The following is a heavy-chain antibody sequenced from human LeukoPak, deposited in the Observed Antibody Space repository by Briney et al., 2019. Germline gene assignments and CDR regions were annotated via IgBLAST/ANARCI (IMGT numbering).Heavy chain of an antibody. D-gene: IGHD3-10*01. CDR3: ARGLWFGELLTYYYYMDV. J-gene: IGHJ6*03. CDR2: IIPIFGTA. CDR1: GGTFSSYA. Sequence: SVKVSCEASGGTFSSYAISWVRQAPGQGLEWMGGIIPIFGTANYAQKFQGRVTITADESTSTAYMELSSLRSEDTAVYYCARGLWFGELLTYYYYMDVWGKGTTVTVSS. V-gene: IGHV1-69*13.